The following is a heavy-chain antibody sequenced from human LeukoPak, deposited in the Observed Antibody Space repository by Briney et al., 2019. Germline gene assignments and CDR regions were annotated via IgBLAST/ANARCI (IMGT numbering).Heavy chain of an antibody. Sequence: PSETLSLTCTVSGGSINSYYWNWIRQPPGKGLERIGYVYSSGSTNYSPSLKSRVTISVDTSRSQFSLKLNSVTAADTAVYYCARDTRDGYRDAFDIWGQGTVVSVSS. V-gene: IGHV4-59*01. CDR1: GGSINSYY. J-gene: IGHJ3*02. D-gene: IGHD5-24*01. CDR3: ARDTRDGYRDAFDI. CDR2: VYSSGST.